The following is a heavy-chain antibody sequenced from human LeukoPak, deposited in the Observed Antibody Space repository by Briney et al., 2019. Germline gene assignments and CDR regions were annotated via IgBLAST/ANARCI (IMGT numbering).Heavy chain of an antibody. D-gene: IGHD2-15*01. Sequence: ASVKVSCKASGYTFTSYGISWVRQAPGQGLEWMGWISAYNGNTNYAQKLQGRVTMTTDTSTSTAYMELRSLRSDATAVYYCARTYCSGDSCYHIDSWGQGTLVTVSS. CDR2: ISAYNGNT. CDR3: ARTYCSGDSCYHIDS. V-gene: IGHV1-18*01. CDR1: GYTFTSYG. J-gene: IGHJ5*01.